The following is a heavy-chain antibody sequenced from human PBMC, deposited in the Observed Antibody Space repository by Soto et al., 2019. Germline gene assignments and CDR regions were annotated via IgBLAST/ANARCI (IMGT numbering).Heavy chain of an antibody. CDR3: ARGEVVALGY. CDR1: GGSISSGGYS. D-gene: IGHD2-15*01. Sequence: QLQLQESGSGLVKPSQTLSLTCAVSGGSISSGGYSWSWIRQPPGKGLEWIGYIYHSGSTYYNPSLKSRVTILVSRSNIQFSLKLSTVTAADTAVYYCARGEVVALGYWGQGTLVPVSS. J-gene: IGHJ4*02. CDR2: IYHSGST. V-gene: IGHV4-30-2*01.